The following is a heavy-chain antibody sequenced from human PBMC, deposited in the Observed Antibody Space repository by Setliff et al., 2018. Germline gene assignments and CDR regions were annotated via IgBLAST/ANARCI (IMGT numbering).Heavy chain of an antibody. V-gene: IGHV4-34*01. CDR3: ARVRRGCYYGSGSSPFDY. CDR1: GGYFSGYY. D-gene: IGHD3-10*01. CDR2: INHSGST. J-gene: IGHJ4*02. Sequence: SETLSLTCAVYGGYFSGYYWSWFRQPPGKGLEWIGEINHSGSTNYNPALKSRVIISVDTSKNQFSLKLSSVTAADTAVYYCARVRRGCYYGSGSSPFDYWGQGTLVTVSS.